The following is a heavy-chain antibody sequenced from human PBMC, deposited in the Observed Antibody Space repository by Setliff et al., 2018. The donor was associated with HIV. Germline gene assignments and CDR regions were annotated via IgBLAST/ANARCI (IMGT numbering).Heavy chain of an antibody. CDR2: IYTSGSTSGRA. Sequence: PSETLSLTCTVSGGSISSDTYYWSWIRQPAGKGLEWIWNIYTSGSTSGRANSNPSLKSRVTISVDMSKNHFSLKLNSVTAADMAVYHCSRGDTYDHDSSGYVKSALDLFDIWGQVTMVTVSS. CDR1: GGSISSDTYY. V-gene: IGHV4-61*09. D-gene: IGHD3-22*01. CDR3: SRGDTYDHDSSGYVKSALDLFDI. J-gene: IGHJ3*02.